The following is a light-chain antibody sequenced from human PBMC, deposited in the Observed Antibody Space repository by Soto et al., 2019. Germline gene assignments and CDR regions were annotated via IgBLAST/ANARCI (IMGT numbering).Light chain of an antibody. CDR1: SRDVGAYNY. CDR3: CSYAGSYILV. CDR2: DVS. V-gene: IGLV2-11*01. Sequence: QSALTQPRSVSGSPGQSVTISCSGTSRDVGAYNYVSWYQQHPGKAPKLIIFDVSKRPSGVPDRFSGSKSGNTASLTISGLQVDDEAEYYCCSYAGSYILVFGGGTKLTVL. J-gene: IGLJ2*01.